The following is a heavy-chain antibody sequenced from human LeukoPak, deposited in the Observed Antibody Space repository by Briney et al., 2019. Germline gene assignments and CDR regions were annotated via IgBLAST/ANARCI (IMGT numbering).Heavy chain of an antibody. J-gene: IGHJ4*02. D-gene: IGHD6-6*01. CDR2: IYYSGST. CDR1: GGSISSYY. V-gene: IGHV4-59*01. Sequence: SETLSLTCTVSGGSISSYYWSWIRQPPGKGLEWIGHIYYSGSTNYNPSLKSRVTISVDTSKNQFSLKLSSVTAADTAVYYCARAGHSSSPFDYWGQETLVTVSS. CDR3: ARAGHSSSPFDY.